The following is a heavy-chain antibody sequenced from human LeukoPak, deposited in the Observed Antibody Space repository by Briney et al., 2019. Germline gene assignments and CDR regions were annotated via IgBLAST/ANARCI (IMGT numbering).Heavy chain of an antibody. CDR2: IYYSGST. D-gene: IGHD3-9*01. J-gene: IGHJ4*02. CDR1: GGSINSTSYY. CDR3: ARSYYDILTGYYHYFDY. Sequence: SETLSLTCTVSGGSINSTSYYWGWIRQPPGKGLEWIANIYYSGSTYYNPSLKSRVTISVDTSKNQFSLRLSSVTAADTAVYYCARSYYDILTGYYHYFDYWGQGTQVTVSS. V-gene: IGHV4-39*07.